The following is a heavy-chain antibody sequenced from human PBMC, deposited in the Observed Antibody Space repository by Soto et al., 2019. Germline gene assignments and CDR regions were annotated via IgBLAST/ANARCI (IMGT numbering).Heavy chain of an antibody. J-gene: IGHJ6*02. CDR2: ISASSDAA. CDR3: GKYSGSYPVYNGMNV. CDR1: GLPFSTSA. V-gene: IGHV3-23*01. D-gene: IGHD1-26*01. Sequence: GGSLRLSCVASGLPFSTSAMNWVRQAPGKGLEWVSIISASSDAAYYAESVKGRFTSSRDNSKNTLYLQMDSLRPEDTAVYYCGKYSGSYPVYNGMNVWGQGTTVTAP.